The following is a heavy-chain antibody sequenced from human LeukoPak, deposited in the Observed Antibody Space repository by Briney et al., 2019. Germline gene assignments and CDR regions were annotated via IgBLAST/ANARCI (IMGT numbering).Heavy chain of an antibody. CDR3: AREYYYDSSGYYQH. D-gene: IGHD3-22*01. CDR2: IWYDGSNK. CDR1: GFTFSSYG. V-gene: IGHV3-33*01. J-gene: IGHJ1*01. Sequence: GGSLRLSCAASGFTFSSYGMHWVRQAPGKGLEWVAVIWYDGSNKYYADSVKGRFTISRDNSKNTLYLQMNSLRAEDTAVYYCAREYYYDSSGYYQHWGQGTLVTVSS.